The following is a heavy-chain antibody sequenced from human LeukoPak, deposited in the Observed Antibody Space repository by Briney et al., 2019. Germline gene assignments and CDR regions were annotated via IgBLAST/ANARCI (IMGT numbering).Heavy chain of an antibody. J-gene: IGHJ3*02. CDR1: GFTFSSYA. CDR3: ARARFSDASDI. CDR2: ISYDGSNK. Sequence: GGSLRLSCAASGFTFSSYAMPWVRQAPGKGLEWVAVISYDGSNKYYADSVKGRFTISRDNSKNTLYLQMNSLRAEDTAVYYCARARFSDASDIWGQGTMVTVSS. V-gene: IGHV3-30-3*01.